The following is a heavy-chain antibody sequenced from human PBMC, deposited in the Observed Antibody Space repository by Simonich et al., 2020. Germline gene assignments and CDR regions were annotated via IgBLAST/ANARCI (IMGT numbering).Heavy chain of an antibody. V-gene: IGHV3-48*03. CDR1: GFTFSSYE. J-gene: IGHJ4*02. Sequence: EVQLVESGGGLVQPGGSLRLSCAASGFTFSSYEMNWVRQAPGKGLEWVSYISRSGSTIYYADSVKGRFTISRDNAKNSLYLQMNSLRAEDTAVYYCASDGAYDTVVTGAYWGQGTLVTVSS. CDR3: ASDGAYDTVVTGAY. CDR2: ISRSGSTI. D-gene: IGHD3-9*01.